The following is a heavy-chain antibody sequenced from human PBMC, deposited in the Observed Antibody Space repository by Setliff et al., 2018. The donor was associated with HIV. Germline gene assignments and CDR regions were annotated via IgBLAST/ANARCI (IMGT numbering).Heavy chain of an antibody. CDR1: GGSVNNYY. D-gene: IGHD6-13*01. V-gene: IGHV4-59*08. Sequence: SETLSLTCIVSGGSVNNYYWSWIRLTPGKGLQWIGCIYYTGNTNYNPSLKSRVTMSVDTSNNQSSLKLTSVTAADAAVYYCPSSYSSSWSYFAYWGQGTLVTVSS. CDR2: IYYTGNT. J-gene: IGHJ4*02. CDR3: PSSYSSSWSYFAY.